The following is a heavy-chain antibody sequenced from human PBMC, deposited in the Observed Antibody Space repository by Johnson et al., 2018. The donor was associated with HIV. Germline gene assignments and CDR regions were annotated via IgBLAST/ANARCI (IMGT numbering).Heavy chain of an antibody. CDR3: AKVASGSCYSDAFDI. V-gene: IGHV3-33*06. Sequence: QVQVVESGGGVVQPGRSLRLSCAASGFTFSSYGMHWVRQAPGKGLEWVAVIWYDGSNKYYADSVKGRFTISRDNSKNTLYLQMNNLSAEDTAVSYCAKVASGSCYSDAFDIWGQGTMVTISS. CDR2: IWYDGSNK. CDR1: GFTFSSYG. D-gene: IGHD1-26*01. J-gene: IGHJ3*02.